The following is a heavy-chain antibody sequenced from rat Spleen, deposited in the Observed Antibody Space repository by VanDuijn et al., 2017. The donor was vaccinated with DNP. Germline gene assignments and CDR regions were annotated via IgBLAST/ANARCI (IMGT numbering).Heavy chain of an antibody. CDR2: ISTSGGDT. V-gene: IGHV5-25*01. CDR1: GFTFSDYN. CDR3: TRGLRVYYFDY. J-gene: IGHJ2*01. D-gene: IGHD1-11*01. Sequence: EVQLVESGGGLVQPGRSLKLSCAASGFTFSDYNMAWVRQAPKKGLEWVATISTSGGDTFYRDSVKGRFTVSRDNAKNTLYLQMNSLRSEDTATYYCTRGLRVYYFDYWGQGVMVTVSS.